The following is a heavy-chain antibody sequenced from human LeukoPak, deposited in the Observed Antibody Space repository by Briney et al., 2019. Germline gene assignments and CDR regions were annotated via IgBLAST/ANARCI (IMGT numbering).Heavy chain of an antibody. CDR1: GFTFSSYA. V-gene: IGHV3-30-3*01. Sequence: GGSLRLSCAASGFTFSSYAMHWVRQAPGKGLEWVAVISYDGSNKYYADSVKGRFTISRDNSKNTLYLQMNSLRAEGTAVYYCAILIYGSGRRLSDVWGQGTTVTVSS. J-gene: IGHJ6*02. CDR2: ISYDGSNK. CDR3: AILIYGSGRRLSDV. D-gene: IGHD3-10*01.